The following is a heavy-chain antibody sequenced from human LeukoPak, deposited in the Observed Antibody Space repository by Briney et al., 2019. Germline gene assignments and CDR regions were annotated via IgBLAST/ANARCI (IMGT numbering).Heavy chain of an antibody. V-gene: IGHV4-39*01. J-gene: IGHJ4*02. D-gene: IGHD4-17*01. CDR2: IYYSGST. Sequence: PETLSLTCTVSGGSISSSSYYWGWIRQPPGKGLEWIGSIYYSGSTYYNPSLKSRVTISVDTSKNQFSLKLSSVTAADTAVYYCARHDYGDLRFDYWGQGTLVTVSS. CDR1: GGSISSSSYY. CDR3: ARHDYGDLRFDY.